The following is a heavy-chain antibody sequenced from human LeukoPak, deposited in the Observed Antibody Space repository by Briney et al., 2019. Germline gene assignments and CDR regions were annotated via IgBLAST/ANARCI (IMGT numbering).Heavy chain of an antibody. V-gene: IGHV1-3*01. CDR3: ARLFSMVRGVTHDY. CDR1: GYTFTSYA. CDR2: INAGNGNT. J-gene: IGHJ4*02. Sequence: ASVKVSCKASGYTFTSYAMHWVRQAPGQRLEWMGWINAGNGNTKYSQKFQGRVTITRDTSASTAYMELSSLRSEDTAVYYCARLFSMVRGVTHDYWGQGTLVTVSS. D-gene: IGHD3-10*01.